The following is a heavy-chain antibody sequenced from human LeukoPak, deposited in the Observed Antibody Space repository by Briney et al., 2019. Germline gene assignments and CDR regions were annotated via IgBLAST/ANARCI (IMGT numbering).Heavy chain of an antibody. V-gene: IGHV3-23*01. J-gene: IGHJ4*02. CDR3: AKDRGGGITMVVLVYDY. Sequence: GGSLRLSCAVSGFTFSNYAMSWVRRAPGKGLEWVSTIIARGNYTYYADSVKGRFTISRDSSKNTLYLQMNSLRAEDTAVYYCAKDRGGGITMVVLVYDYWGQGTLVTVSS. CDR1: GFTFSNYA. CDR2: IIARGNYT. D-gene: IGHD3-22*01.